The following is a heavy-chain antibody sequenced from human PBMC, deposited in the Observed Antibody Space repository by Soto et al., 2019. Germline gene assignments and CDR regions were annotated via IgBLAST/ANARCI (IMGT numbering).Heavy chain of an antibody. CDR2: ISNNGGNI. J-gene: IGHJ4*02. V-gene: IGHV3-48*02. Sequence: EVHLVESGGGLVQPGGSLRLSCAASGFTFSSYSMNWVRQAPGKGLEWISYISNNGGNIYYADSVKGRFTISGDNAYNSLYLQLNSLRDEDTAVYYCATTPRGANNYWGQGTLVTVSS. D-gene: IGHD1-26*01. CDR3: ATTPRGANNY. CDR1: GFTFSSYS.